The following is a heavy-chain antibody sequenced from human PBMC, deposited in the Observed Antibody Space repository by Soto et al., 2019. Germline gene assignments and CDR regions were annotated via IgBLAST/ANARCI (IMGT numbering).Heavy chain of an antibody. J-gene: IGHJ6*02. CDR2: IYYSGST. CDR3: ARGDETGTPLSYYYYGMDV. D-gene: IGHD1-1*01. CDR1: GGSISSGGYY. Sequence: PSETLSLTCTVSGGSISSGGYYRSWIRQHPGKGLEWIGYIYYSGSTYYNPSLKSRVTISVGTSKNQFSLKLSSVTAADTAVYYCARGDETGTPLSYYYYGMDVWGQGTTVTVSS. V-gene: IGHV4-31*03.